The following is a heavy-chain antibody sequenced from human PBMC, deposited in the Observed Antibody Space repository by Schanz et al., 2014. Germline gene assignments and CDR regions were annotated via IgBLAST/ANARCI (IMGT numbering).Heavy chain of an antibody. J-gene: IGHJ4*02. CDR1: GFTFGDYA. V-gene: IGHV3-23*01. D-gene: IGHD6-13*01. Sequence: EVQLLESGGGLVQPGGSLRLSCAASGFTFGDYAMTLVRQAPGKGLEWVSAINTGVNTYYADSVRGRFTMSRDNSKNTLYLQMNSLRAGDAAVYYCARGLIAAAGGAFDYWGQGTLDAVSA. CDR2: INTGVNT. CDR3: ARGLIAAAGGAFDY.